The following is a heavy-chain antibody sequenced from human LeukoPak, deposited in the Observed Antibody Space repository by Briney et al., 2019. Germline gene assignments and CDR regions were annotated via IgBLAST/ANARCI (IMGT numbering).Heavy chain of an antibody. CDR2: IDPSDSET. CDR3: ARQTAMGRSGDY. Sequence: GESLKISCTASGYSFTSYWIGWVRHMPGKGLEWMGIIDPSDSETRYTPSFQGQVTISVDKSLTTAYLQWNSLKASDTAMYYCARQTAMGRSGDYWGQGTLVTVSS. D-gene: IGHD7-27*01. V-gene: IGHV5-51*01. J-gene: IGHJ4*02. CDR1: GYSFTSYW.